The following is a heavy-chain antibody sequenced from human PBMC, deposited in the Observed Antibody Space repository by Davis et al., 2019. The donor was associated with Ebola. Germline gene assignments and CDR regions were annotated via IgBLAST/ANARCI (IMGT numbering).Heavy chain of an antibody. CDR1: GFTFSDYY. V-gene: IGHV3-11*01. Sequence: GESLKISCAASGFTFSDYYMSWIRQAPGKGLEWVSYISSSGSTIYYADSVKGRFTISRDNAKNSLYLQMNSLRAEDTAVYYCARDRLLWFREDGCYYYGMDVWGQGTTVTVSS. CDR3: ARDRLLWFREDGCYYYGMDV. D-gene: IGHD3-10*01. CDR2: ISSSGSTI. J-gene: IGHJ6*02.